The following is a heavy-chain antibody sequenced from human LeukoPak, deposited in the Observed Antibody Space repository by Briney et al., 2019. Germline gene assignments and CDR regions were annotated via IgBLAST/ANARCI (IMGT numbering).Heavy chain of an antibody. CDR2: IRVNSADT. D-gene: IGHD3-22*01. Sequence: QSGGSLRLSCAASGFIFRSYVMSWVRQAPGKGLEWVSSIRVNSADTSYADSVKGRFTISRDNSKNTLYLQMNSLRAEDTAVYYCAKELHLTYYYDSSGYPYFDYWGQGTLVTVSS. J-gene: IGHJ4*02. CDR3: AKELHLTYYYDSSGYPYFDY. CDR1: GFIFRSYV. V-gene: IGHV3-23*01.